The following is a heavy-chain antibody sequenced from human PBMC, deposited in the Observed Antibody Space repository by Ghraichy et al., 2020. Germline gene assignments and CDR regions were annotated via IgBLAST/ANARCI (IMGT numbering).Heavy chain of an antibody. CDR2: IIPIFGTA. J-gene: IGHJ6*02. D-gene: IGHD1-26*01. Sequence: SVKVSCKASGGTFSSYAISWVRQAPGQGLEWMGGIIPIFGTANYAQKFQGRVTITADESTSTAYMELSSLRSEDTAVYYCARQDSGQWPYALYGMDVWGQGTTVTVSS. CDR1: GGTFSSYA. CDR3: ARQDSGQWPYALYGMDV. V-gene: IGHV1-69*13.